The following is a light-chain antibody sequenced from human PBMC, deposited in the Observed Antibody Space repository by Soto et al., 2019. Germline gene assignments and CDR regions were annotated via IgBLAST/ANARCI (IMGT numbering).Light chain of an antibody. CDR1: SSNIGTNT. Sequence: QAVVTQPPSASETPGQRVTISCSGSSSNIGTNTVNWYQQLPGSAPKFLIYSNNQRPSGVPDRFSGSKSGTSVSLAISGLQPDDEADYYCAAWDGSLNGVLFGGGTKVTVL. CDR2: SNN. CDR3: AAWDGSLNGVL. V-gene: IGLV1-44*01. J-gene: IGLJ2*01.